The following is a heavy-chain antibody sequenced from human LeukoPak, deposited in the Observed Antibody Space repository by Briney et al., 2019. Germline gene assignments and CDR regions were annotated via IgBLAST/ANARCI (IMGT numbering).Heavy chain of an antibody. CDR3: ARGSYDSSGYARFDP. Sequence: SETLSLTCTVSGGSISSYYWSWIRQPPGKGLEWIGYIYHSGSTNYNPSLKSRVTISVDTSKNQFSLKLSSVTAADTAVYYCARGSYDSSGYARFDPWGQGTLVTVSS. D-gene: IGHD3-22*01. CDR2: IYHSGST. V-gene: IGHV4-59*01. J-gene: IGHJ5*02. CDR1: GGSISSYY.